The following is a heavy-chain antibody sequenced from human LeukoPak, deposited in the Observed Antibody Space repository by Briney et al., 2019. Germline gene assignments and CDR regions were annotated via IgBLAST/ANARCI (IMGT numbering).Heavy chain of an antibody. V-gene: IGHV1-69*13. Sequence: ASVKVSCKASGGTFSSYAISWVRQAPGQGLEWMGGIIPIFGTANYAQKFQGRVTITADESTSTADMELSSLRSEDTAVYYCARGRLRFKWDDAFDIWGQGTMVTVSS. D-gene: IGHD3-3*01. CDR3: ARGRLRFKWDDAFDI. CDR1: GGTFSSYA. J-gene: IGHJ3*02. CDR2: IIPIFGTA.